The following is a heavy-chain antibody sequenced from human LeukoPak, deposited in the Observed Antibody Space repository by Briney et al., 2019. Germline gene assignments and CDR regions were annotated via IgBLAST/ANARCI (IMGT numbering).Heavy chain of an antibody. V-gene: IGHV3-30-3*01. J-gene: IGHJ4*02. D-gene: IGHD1-7*01. CDR3: ARDPTGTTGGLVDY. Sequence: GGSLRLSCAASGFTFSSYAMHWVRQAPGKGLEWVAVISYDGSNKYYADSVKGRFTISRDNSKNTLYLQMNSLRAEDTAVYYCARDPTGTTGGLVDYWGQGTLVTVSS. CDR1: GFTFSSYA. CDR2: ISYDGSNK.